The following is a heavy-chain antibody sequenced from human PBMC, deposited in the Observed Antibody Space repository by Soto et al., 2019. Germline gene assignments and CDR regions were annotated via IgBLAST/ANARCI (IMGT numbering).Heavy chain of an antibody. CDR3: ARERNAQLGDPYYYYGMDV. D-gene: IGHD6-6*01. CDR1: GFTFSDYY. J-gene: IGHJ6*02. V-gene: IGHV3-11*06. Sequence: QVQLVESGGGLVKPGGSLRLSCAASGFTFSDYYMSWIRLAPGKGLEWVSYISSSSSYTNYADSVKGRFTISRDNAKNSLYLQMNSLRAEDTAVYYCARERNAQLGDPYYYYGMDVWGQGTTVTVSS. CDR2: ISSSSSYT.